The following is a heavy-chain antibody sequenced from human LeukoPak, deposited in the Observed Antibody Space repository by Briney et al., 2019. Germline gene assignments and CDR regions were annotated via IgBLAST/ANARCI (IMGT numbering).Heavy chain of an antibody. CDR1: GLTFSRYA. V-gene: IGHV3-30*03. Sequence: GGSLRLSCEASGLTFSRYAMPWVRQVPGKGLEWVAVISNDGNNKYYSDSVRGRFTISRDNSKSTLFLQMNSLRAEDTAVYYCARTERYYYDNSGNYYDLGGPHFDSWGQGTLVTVSS. J-gene: IGHJ4*02. CDR3: ARTERYYYDNSGNYYDLGGPHFDS. D-gene: IGHD3-22*01. CDR2: ISNDGNNK.